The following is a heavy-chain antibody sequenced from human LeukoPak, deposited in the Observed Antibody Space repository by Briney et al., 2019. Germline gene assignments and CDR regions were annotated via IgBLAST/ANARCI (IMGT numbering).Heavy chain of an antibody. J-gene: IGHJ3*02. D-gene: IGHD6-19*01. CDR1: GFTFSSYA. CDR3: ARDWYSSKMDVFDI. V-gene: IGHV3-48*02. Sequence: GGSLRRSCAASGFTFSSYAMNWVRQAPGKGLEWVSYITSSGGTIYDADSVKGRFTISRDNAKNSLYLQMNSLRDEDTAVYYCARDWYSSKMDVFDIWGQGTMVTVSS. CDR2: ITSSGGTI.